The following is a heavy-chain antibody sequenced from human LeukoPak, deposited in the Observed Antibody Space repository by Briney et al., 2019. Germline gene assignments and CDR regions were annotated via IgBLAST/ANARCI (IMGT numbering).Heavy chain of an antibody. CDR2: IIPILGIA. Sequence: ASVKVSCKASGGTFSSYAISWVRQAPGQGLEWMGRIIPILGIANYAQKFRGRVTITADKPTSTAYMELSSLRSEDTTVYYCARGWSSGYSDYWGQGTLVTVSS. V-gene: IGHV1-69*04. CDR3: ARGWSSGYSDY. D-gene: IGHD3-22*01. CDR1: GGTFSSYA. J-gene: IGHJ4*02.